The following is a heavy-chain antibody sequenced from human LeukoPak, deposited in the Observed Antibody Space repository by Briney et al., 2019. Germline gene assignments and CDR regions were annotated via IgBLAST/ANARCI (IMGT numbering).Heavy chain of an antibody. V-gene: IGHV1-2*02. J-gene: IGHJ1*01. CDR2: INPNSGGT. D-gene: IGHD3-22*01. CDR1: GGTFSSYA. CDR3: ARDAPTGYYYDPEYFQH. Sequence: ASVKVSCKASGGTFSSYAISWVRQAPGQGLEWMGWINPNSGGTNYAQKFQGRVTMTRDTSISTAYMELSRLRSDDTAVYYCARDAPTGYYYDPEYFQHWGQGTLVTVSS.